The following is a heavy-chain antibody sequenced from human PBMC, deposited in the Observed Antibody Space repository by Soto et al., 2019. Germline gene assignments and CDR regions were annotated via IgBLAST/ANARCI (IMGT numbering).Heavy chain of an antibody. CDR1: GGSISSGGYS. D-gene: IGHD3-9*01. CDR2: IYHSGST. J-gene: IGHJ4*02. Sequence: SETLSLTCAVSGGSISSGGYSWSWIRQPPGKGLEWIGYIYHSGSTYYNPSLKSRVTISVDRSKNQFSLKLSSVTAADTAVYYCARGENSYYDILTGYYTRSYFDYWGQGTLVTAPQ. CDR3: ARGENSYYDILTGYYTRSYFDY. V-gene: IGHV4-30-2*01.